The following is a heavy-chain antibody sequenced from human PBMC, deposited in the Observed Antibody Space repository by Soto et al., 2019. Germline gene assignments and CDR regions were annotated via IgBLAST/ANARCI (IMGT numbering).Heavy chain of an antibody. CDR3: ARHLGGGYYFDY. CDR1: GGSISSYY. J-gene: IGHJ4*02. CDR2: IYYSGST. V-gene: IGHV4-59*01. Sequence: QVQLQESGPGLVKPSETLSLTCTVSGGSISSYYWSWIRQPPGKGLEWIGYIYYSGSTNYNPSLQSRVAISVDTSKNQFSLKLSSVTAAGTAVYYCARHLGGGYYFDYWGQGPLVTVSS. D-gene: IGHD3-10*01.